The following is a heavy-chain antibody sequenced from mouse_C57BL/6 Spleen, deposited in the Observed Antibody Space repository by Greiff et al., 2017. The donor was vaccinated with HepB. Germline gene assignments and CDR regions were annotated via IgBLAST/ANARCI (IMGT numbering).Heavy chain of an antibody. Sequence: EVQLVESGGDLVKPGGSLKLSCAASGFTFSSYGMSWVRQTPDKRLEWVATISSGGSYTYYPDSVKGRFTISRDNAKNTLYLQMSSLKSEDTAMYYCARHDYSNYYWYFDVWGTGTTVTVSS. CDR3: ARHDYSNYYWYFDV. D-gene: IGHD2-5*01. CDR2: ISSGGSYT. J-gene: IGHJ1*03. V-gene: IGHV5-6*01. CDR1: GFTFSSYG.